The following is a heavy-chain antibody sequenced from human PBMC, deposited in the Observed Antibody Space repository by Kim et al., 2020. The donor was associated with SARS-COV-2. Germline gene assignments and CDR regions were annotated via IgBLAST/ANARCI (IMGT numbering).Heavy chain of an antibody. V-gene: IGHV3-30*04. CDR3: ARDIASYSSGWIYYYYGMDV. Sequence: GGSLRLSCAASGFTFSSYGMHRVRQAPGKGLEWVAVISYDGSNKNYVDSVKGRFTISRDNSKNTLYLQMNSPRAEDTAVYYCARDIASYSSGWIYYYYGMDVWGQGTTVTVSS. J-gene: IGHJ6*02. CDR1: GFTFSSYG. CDR2: ISYDGSNK. D-gene: IGHD6-19*01.